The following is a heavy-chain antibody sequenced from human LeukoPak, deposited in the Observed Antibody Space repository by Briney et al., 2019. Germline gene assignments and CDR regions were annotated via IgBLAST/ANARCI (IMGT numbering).Heavy chain of an antibody. CDR2: IYHSGRT. D-gene: IGHD2-15*01. V-gene: IGHV4-38-2*02. CDR3: ARWWGFDP. CDR1: GNSISSGYY. Sequence: SETLSLTCTVSGNSISSGYYWGWIRQPPGKGLEWIGSIYHSGRTYYNPSLKRRVTISVDTAKNQFPLKLTSVTAADTAVYYCARWWGFDPWGPGTLVTVSS. J-gene: IGHJ5*02.